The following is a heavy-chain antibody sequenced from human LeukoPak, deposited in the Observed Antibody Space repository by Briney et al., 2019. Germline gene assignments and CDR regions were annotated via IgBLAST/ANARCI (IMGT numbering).Heavy chain of an antibody. CDR1: GGSFSSYY. V-gene: IGHV4-59*12. CDR2: IFYRGST. Sequence: KSSETLSLTCAVYGGSFSSYYWSWIREPPGKGLEWIGYIFYRGSTNYNPSLKSRVTISVDTSKNQFSLNLNSVTAADTAVYYCARHKQAAGWGYYFDYWGQGTLVTVSS. D-gene: IGHD6-13*01. CDR3: ARHKQAAGWGYYFDY. J-gene: IGHJ4*02.